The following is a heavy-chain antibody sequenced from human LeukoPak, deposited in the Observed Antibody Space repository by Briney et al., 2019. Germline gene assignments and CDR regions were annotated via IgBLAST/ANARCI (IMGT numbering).Heavy chain of an antibody. D-gene: IGHD1-26*01. CDR1: GGTFSSYA. CDR2: IIPIFGTA. CDR3: ASQRGPVIYSGSPGAFDL. V-gene: IGHV1-69*05. J-gene: IGHJ3*01. Sequence: GASVKVSCKASGGTFSSYAISWVRQAPGQGLEWMVGIIPIFGTANYAQKFQGRVTITTDESTSTAYMELSSLRSEDTAVYYCASQRGPVIYSGSPGAFDLWGQGTMVTVSS.